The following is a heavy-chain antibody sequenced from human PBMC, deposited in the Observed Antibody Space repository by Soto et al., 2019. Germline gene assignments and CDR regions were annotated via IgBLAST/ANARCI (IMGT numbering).Heavy chain of an antibody. D-gene: IGHD3-16*02. CDR3: ARWSYRDY. V-gene: IGHV3-23*01. CDR2: ISGSDGKT. Sequence: PGGSLRLSCAASGFSFGSYALSWVRQAPGKGLEWVSTISGSDGKTFYADSVKGRFSISRDTSQSTLYLQMNSLRADDTAMYYCARWSYRDYWGQGTRVTV. CDR1: GFSFGSYA. J-gene: IGHJ1*01.